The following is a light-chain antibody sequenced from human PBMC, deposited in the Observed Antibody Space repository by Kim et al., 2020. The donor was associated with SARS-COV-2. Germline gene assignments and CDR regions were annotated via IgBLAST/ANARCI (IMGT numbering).Light chain of an antibody. V-gene: IGKV3-15*01. J-gene: IGKJ1*01. CDR3: QQYDDWPPWT. CDR2: GAS. Sequence: EIMMTQSPATLSGSPGERATLSCRASQSVNTNLAWYQQNRGQAPRLLIYGASTRATGIPARFSGSGSGTEFTLTISSLQSEDFAVYYFQQYDDWPPWTFGQGTKVDIK. CDR1: QSVNTN.